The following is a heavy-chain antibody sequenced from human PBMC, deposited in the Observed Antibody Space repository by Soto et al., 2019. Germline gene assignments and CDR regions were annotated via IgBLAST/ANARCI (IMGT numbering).Heavy chain of an antibody. D-gene: IGHD3-10*01. V-gene: IGHV3-21*01. CDR3: ASLSYYYGSGADNWFDP. CDR1: GFTFSSYS. J-gene: IGHJ5*02. CDR2: ISSSSSYI. Sequence: GGSLRLSCAASGFTFSSYSMNWVRQAPGKGLEWVSSISSSSSYIYYADSVKGRFTISRDNAKNSLYLQMNSLRAEDTAVYYCASLSYYYGSGADNWFDPWGQGTLVTVSS.